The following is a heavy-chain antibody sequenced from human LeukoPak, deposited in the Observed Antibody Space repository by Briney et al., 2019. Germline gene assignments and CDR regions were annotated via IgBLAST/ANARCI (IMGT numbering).Heavy chain of an antibody. D-gene: IGHD1-26*01. CDR3: ARNQYSGSYSPRDGMDV. CDR2: ISAYNGNT. Sequence: ASVKVSCKASRYTFTSYGISWVRQAPGQELEWMGWISAYNGNTNYAQKLQGRVTMTTDTSTSTAYMELRSLRSDDTAVYYCARNQYSGSYSPRDGMDVWGKGTTVTVSS. J-gene: IGHJ6*04. V-gene: IGHV1-18*01. CDR1: RYTFTSYG.